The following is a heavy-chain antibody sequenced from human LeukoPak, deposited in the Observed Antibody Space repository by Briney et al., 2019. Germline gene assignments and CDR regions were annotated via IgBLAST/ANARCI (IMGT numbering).Heavy chain of an antibody. Sequence: SETLSLTCTVSGYSISSGYYWGWIRQPPGKGLEWIGSIYHSGSTYYNPSLKSRVTISVDTSKNQFSLKLSSVTAADTAVYYCARLSVVPYAFDIWGQGTMVTVSS. CDR3: ARLSVVPYAFDI. V-gene: IGHV4-38-2*02. CDR1: GYSISSGYY. D-gene: IGHD4-23*01. CDR2: IYHSGST. J-gene: IGHJ3*02.